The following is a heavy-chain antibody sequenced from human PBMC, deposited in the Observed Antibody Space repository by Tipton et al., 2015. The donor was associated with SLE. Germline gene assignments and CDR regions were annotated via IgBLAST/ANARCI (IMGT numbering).Heavy chain of an antibody. CDR1: GYTFTSYY. J-gene: IGHJ4*02. V-gene: IGHV1-46*01. CDR2: INPSGGST. CDR3: AREGLEYCSSTSCPWDY. Sequence: QLVQSGPEVKKPGASVKVSCKASGYTFTSYYMHWVRQAPGQGLEWMGIINPSGGSTSYAQKFQGRVTMTRDTSTSTVYMELSSLRSEDTAVYYCAREGLEYCSSTSCPWDYWGQRTLVTVSS. D-gene: IGHD2-2*01.